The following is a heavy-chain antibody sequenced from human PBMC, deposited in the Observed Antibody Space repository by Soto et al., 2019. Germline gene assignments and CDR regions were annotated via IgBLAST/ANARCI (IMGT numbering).Heavy chain of an antibody. D-gene: IGHD6-13*01. CDR3: AKDGYSSSWHQTWAYYYYGMDV. V-gene: IGHV3-30*18. CDR1: GFTFSSYG. CDR2: ISYDGSNK. Sequence: GGSLRLSCAASGFTFSSYGMHWVRQAPGKGLEWVAVISYDGSNKYYADSVKGRFTISRDNSKNTLYLQMNSLRAEDTAVYYCAKDGYSSSWHQTWAYYYYGMDVWGQGTTVTVSS. J-gene: IGHJ6*02.